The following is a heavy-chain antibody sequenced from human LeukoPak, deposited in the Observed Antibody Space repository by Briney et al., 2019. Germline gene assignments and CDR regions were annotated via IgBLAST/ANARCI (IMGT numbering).Heavy chain of an antibody. J-gene: IGHJ4*02. V-gene: IGHV3-7*01. D-gene: IGHD5-18*01. Sequence: PGGSLRLSCAASGFTFSNYWMNWVRQAPGKGLEWVANIKQDGSEKHYVDSVKGRFTISRDNAKNSVYLQMNSLRAEDTAVYYCARDRAMDDYWGQGTLVTVSS. CDR2: IKQDGSEK. CDR3: ARDRAMDDY. CDR1: GFTFSNYW.